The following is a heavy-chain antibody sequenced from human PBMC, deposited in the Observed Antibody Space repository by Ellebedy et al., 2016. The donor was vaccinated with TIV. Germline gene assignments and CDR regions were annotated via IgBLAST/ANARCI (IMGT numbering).Heavy chain of an antibody. J-gene: IGHJ6*02. CDR1: GFTFSSYW. D-gene: IGHD2-2*01. CDR3: ARGDLPAAYYYYGMDV. Sequence: GGSLRLSXAASGFTFSSYWMHWVRQVPGKGLVWVSRIKSDGITTNYADSVKGRFTVSRDNAKNTLYLQMNSLRAEDTAVYYCARGDLPAAYYYYGMDVWGQGTTVTVSS. CDR2: IKSDGITT. V-gene: IGHV3-74*01.